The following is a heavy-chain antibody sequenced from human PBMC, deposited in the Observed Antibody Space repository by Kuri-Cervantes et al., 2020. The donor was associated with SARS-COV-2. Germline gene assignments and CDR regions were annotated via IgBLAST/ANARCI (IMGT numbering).Heavy chain of an antibody. CDR2: ISYDGGNK. J-gene: IGHJ6*02. CDR3: ARDGHVQLERRGRSYNYHYGMDV. CDR1: GFTFNTYA. V-gene: IGHV3-30*01. Sequence: SLKISCAASGFTFNTYAMHWVRQAPGKGLEWVAVISYDGGNKYYADSVKGRFTISRDNSKNTLYLQMNSLRAEDTAVYYCARDGHVQLERRGRSYNYHYGMDVWGQGTTVTVYS. D-gene: IGHD1-1*01.